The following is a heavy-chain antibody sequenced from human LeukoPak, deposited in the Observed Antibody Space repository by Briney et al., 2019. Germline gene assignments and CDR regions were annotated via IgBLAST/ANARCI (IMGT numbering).Heavy chain of an antibody. J-gene: IGHJ4*02. CDR2: IYSGGST. D-gene: IGHD3-22*01. CDR1: EFTFNSYG. CDR3: ARVHHYDSSGYYWDY. V-gene: IGHV3-53*01. Sequence: GGSLRLSCTASEFTFNSYGMHWVRQAPGKGLEWVSVIYSGGSTYYADSVKGRFTISRDNSKNTLYLQMNSLRAEDTAVYYCARVHHYDSSGYYWDYWGQGTLVTVSS.